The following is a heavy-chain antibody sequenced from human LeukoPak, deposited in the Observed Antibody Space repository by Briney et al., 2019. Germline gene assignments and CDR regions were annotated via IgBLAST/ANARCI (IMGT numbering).Heavy chain of an antibody. CDR1: GGSISSSNW. D-gene: IGHD3-9*01. V-gene: IGHV4-4*02. CDR3: ARVVPYYDILTGYSYNWFDP. CDR2: IYHSGST. Sequence: SETLSLTCAVSGGSISSSNWWSWVRQPPGKGLEWIGEIYHSGSTNYNPSLKSRVTISVDKSKNQFSLKLSSVTAADTGVYYCARVVPYYDILTGYSYNWFDPWGQGTLVTVSS. J-gene: IGHJ5*02.